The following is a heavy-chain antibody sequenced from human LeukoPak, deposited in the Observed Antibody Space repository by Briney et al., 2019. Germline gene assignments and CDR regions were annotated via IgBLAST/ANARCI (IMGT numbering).Heavy chain of an antibody. CDR1: GFTFSSYE. D-gene: IGHD3-3*01. CDR3: ARDLGVKLDRYYYGMDV. J-gene: IGHJ6*02. CDR2: ISSSGSTI. Sequence: GGSLRLSCAASGFTFSSYEMNWVRQAPGKGLEWVSYISSSGSTIYYADSVKGRFTISRDNAKNSLYLQMNSLRAEDTAVYYCARDLGVKLDRYYYGMDVWGQGTTVTVSS. V-gene: IGHV3-48*03.